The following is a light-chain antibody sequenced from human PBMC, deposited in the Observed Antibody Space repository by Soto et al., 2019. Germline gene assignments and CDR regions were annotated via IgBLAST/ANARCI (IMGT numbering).Light chain of an antibody. CDR3: LHDYSYPRT. CDR2: AAS. J-gene: IGKJ1*01. Sequence: AIQMTQSPSSLSASVGDRVTMTCRASQGINNELAWYQQKPGKAPKLLIYAASNLHSGVPSRFSGSGSGTDFALTISSLQPEDFATYFCLHDYSYPRTFGQGTKVE. V-gene: IGKV1-6*01. CDR1: QGINNE.